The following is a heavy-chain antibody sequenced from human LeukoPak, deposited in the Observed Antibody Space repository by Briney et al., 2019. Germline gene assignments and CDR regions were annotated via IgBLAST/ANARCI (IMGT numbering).Heavy chain of an antibody. J-gene: IGHJ5*02. CDR2: ISAYNGNT. D-gene: IGHD6-13*01. CDR1: GYTFTSYG. Sequence: ASVKVSCKASGYTFTSYGISWVRQAPGQGLEWMGWISAYNGNTNCAQKLQGRVTMTTDTSTSTAYMELRSLRSDDTAVYYCARVVPRAIAAAGTTSGGWFDPWGQGTLVTVSS. V-gene: IGHV1-18*01. CDR3: ARVVPRAIAAAGTTSGGWFDP.